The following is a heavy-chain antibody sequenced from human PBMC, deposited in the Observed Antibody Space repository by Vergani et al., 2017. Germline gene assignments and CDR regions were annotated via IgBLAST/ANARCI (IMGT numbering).Heavy chain of an antibody. CDR2: INWNGGST. J-gene: IGHJ3*02. V-gene: IGHV3-20*04. CDR1: GFTFDDYG. CDR3: VRDQVTMLRGSDALDI. D-gene: IGHD3-10*01. Sequence: EAQLVESGGGVVRPGGSLRLSCAASGFTFDDYGMSWVRQAPGKGLEWVSGINWNGGSTGYADSVKGRFTISRDDSKSIAYLQMNNLQTEDTAMYYCVRDQVTMLRGSDALDIWGQGTMVTVSS.